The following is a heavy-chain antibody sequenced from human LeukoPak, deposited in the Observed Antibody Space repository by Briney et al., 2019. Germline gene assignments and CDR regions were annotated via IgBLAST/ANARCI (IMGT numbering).Heavy chain of an antibody. D-gene: IGHD6-6*01. J-gene: IGHJ4*02. Sequence: PGGSLRLSCAASGFTFSRNSMNWVRQAPGKGLEWVSYISSSSSPTYYADSVKGRFTISRDNAKNSLYLQMNSLRAEDTAVYYCARNSIAARPLDYWGQGTLVTVSS. CDR1: GFTFSRNS. CDR3: ARNSIAARPLDY. CDR2: ISSSSSPT. V-gene: IGHV3-48*01.